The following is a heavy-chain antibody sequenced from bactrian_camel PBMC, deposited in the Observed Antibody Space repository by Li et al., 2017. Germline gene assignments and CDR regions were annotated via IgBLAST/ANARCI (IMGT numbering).Heavy chain of an antibody. V-gene: IGHV3S55*01. CDR2: IEDNGRI. CDR3: AGDPEGCTVEARRVHEYNY. Sequence: HVQLVESGGGSVQAGESLRLTCTASGRTDRSYSMGWFRQDPGKEREGVACIEDNGRISYADSVEGRFTISKDNAKSTLFLQMNNLKPEDSAMYYCAGDPEGCTVEARRVHEYNYWGQGTQVTVS. D-gene: IGHD6*01. J-gene: IGHJ4*01. CDR1: GRTDRSYS.